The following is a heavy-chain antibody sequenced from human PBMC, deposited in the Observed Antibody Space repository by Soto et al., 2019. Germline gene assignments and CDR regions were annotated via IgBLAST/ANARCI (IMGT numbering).Heavy chain of an antibody. CDR3: AHRGAYSSCSYLSWLDP. Sequence: QITLNESGPTLVTPTHTLTLTCSFSGFSLTDYAVGVGWFRQSPGKALEWLAIIYWDDDKHYRPSLESRLTITKNTSKNQVVLTMTDMEASDTATYYCAHRGAYSSCSYLSWLDPWGQGILVTVSS. CDR1: GFSLTDYAVG. D-gene: IGHD3-10*01. V-gene: IGHV2-5*02. CDR2: IYWDDDK. J-gene: IGHJ5*02.